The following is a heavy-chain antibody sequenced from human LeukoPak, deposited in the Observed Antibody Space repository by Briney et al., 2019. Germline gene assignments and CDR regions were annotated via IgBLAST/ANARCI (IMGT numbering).Heavy chain of an antibody. D-gene: IGHD6-19*01. CDR2: IYYSGST. Sequence: SETLSLTCTVSGGSISSSSYYWGWIRQPPGKGLEWIGSIYYSGSTYYNPSLKSRVTISVDTSKNQFSLKLSSVTAADTAVYYCARGRAQFGWVDYWGQGTLVTVSS. CDR1: GGSISSSSYY. J-gene: IGHJ4*02. CDR3: ARGRAQFGWVDY. V-gene: IGHV4-39*07.